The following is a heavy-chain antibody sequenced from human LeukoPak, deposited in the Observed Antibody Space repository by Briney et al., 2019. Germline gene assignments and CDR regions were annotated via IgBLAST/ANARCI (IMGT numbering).Heavy chain of an antibody. Sequence: PGGSLRLSCAASGFTFSSYSMNWVRQAPGKGLEWVSYISSSSSTIYYADSVKGRFTISRDNAKNSLYLQMNSLRAGDTAMYYCERADFWSGNYYYYGMDVWGQGTTVTVSS. CDR1: GFTFSSYS. J-gene: IGHJ6*02. CDR3: ERADFWSGNYYYYGMDV. D-gene: IGHD3-3*01. CDR2: ISSSSSTI. V-gene: IGHV3-48*01.